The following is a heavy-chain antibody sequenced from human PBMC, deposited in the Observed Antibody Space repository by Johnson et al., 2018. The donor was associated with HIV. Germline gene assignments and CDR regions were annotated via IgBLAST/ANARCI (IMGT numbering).Heavy chain of an antibody. D-gene: IGHD6-6*01. CDR1: GFTFDDYA. Sequence: VQLVESGGGLVQPGRSLRLSCAASGFTFDDYAMHWVRQAPGKGLEWVSGISWNSGSIGYAGSVKGRFTISRDNAKNSLYLQMNSLRAEATALYYCAKVRSSSTWAHDAFDIWGQGTMVTVSS. CDR3: AKVRSSSTWAHDAFDI. V-gene: IGHV3-9*01. J-gene: IGHJ3*02. CDR2: ISWNSGSI.